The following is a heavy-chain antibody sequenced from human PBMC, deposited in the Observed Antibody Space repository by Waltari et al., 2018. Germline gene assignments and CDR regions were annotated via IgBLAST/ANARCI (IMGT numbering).Heavy chain of an antibody. V-gene: IGHV3-53*01. CDR1: GFTVSSNY. Sequence: EVQLVESGGGLIQPGGSLRLSCAASGFTVSSNYMNWVRQAAGKGLECVSVIYSAGSTYYADSVKGRFTISRDKSKNTLYLQMNSLRAEDTAVYYCAREFGDLNDAFDIWGQGTMVTVSS. CDR2: IYSAGST. D-gene: IGHD4-17*01. CDR3: AREFGDLNDAFDI. J-gene: IGHJ3*02.